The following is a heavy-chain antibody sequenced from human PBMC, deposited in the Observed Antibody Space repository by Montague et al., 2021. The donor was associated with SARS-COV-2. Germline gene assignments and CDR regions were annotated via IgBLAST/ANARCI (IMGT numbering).Heavy chain of an antibody. V-gene: IGHV4-39*01. D-gene: IGHD3-22*01. CDR1: SGSISSSSYY. CDR2: ISYTGST. CDR3: ARHGYYETYDAFDI. J-gene: IGHJ3*02. Sequence: SETLSLTCTVSSGSISSSSYYWGWIRQPPGKGLEWIGSISYTGSTYYNPSLKSRVTISVDKSRNQFSLKLMSVTAADTAVYYCARHGYYETYDAFDIWGQGTMVTVSS.